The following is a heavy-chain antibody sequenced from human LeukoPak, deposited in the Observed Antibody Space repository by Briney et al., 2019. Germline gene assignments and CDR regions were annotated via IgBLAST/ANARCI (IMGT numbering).Heavy chain of an antibody. CDR3: ARAYRDLNQALIDIVVVPAASQGMDV. Sequence: GASVKVSCKASGGTFSSYAISWVRQAPGQGLEWMGIINPSGGSTSYAQKFQGRVTMTRDTSTSTVYMELSSLRSEDTAVYYCARAYRDLNQALIDIVVVPAASQGMDVWGQGTTVTVSS. D-gene: IGHD2-2*01. J-gene: IGHJ6*02. CDR2: INPSGGST. CDR1: GGTFSSYA. V-gene: IGHV1-46*01.